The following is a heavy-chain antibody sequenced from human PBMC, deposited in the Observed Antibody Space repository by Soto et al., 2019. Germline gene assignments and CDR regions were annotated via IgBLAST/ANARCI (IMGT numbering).Heavy chain of an antibody. J-gene: IGHJ4*02. CDR2: ISGSGGST. D-gene: IGHD3-9*01. Sequence: GGSLRLSCAASGFTFSSYAMSWVRQAPGKGLEWVSAISGSGGSTYYADSVKGRFTISRDNSKNTLYLQMNSLRAEDTAVYYCAKKELRYFDWLYYTDYWGQGTLVTVSS. CDR1: GFTFSSYA. V-gene: IGHV3-23*01. CDR3: AKKELRYFDWLYYTDY.